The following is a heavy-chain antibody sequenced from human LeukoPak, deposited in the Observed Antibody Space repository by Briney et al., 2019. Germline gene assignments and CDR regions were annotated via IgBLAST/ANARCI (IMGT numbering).Heavy chain of an antibody. CDR2: INHGGST. CDR1: GGSFSGYY. V-gene: IGHV4-34*01. D-gene: IGHD3-22*01. J-gene: IGHJ3*02. CDR3: ARCNYYDSSGYPDAFDI. Sequence: SETLSLTCAVYGGSFSGYYWSWIRQPPGKGLEWIGEINHGGSTNYNPSLKSRVTISVDTSKNQFSLKLSSVTAADTAVYYCARCNYYDSSGYPDAFDIWGQGTMVTVSS.